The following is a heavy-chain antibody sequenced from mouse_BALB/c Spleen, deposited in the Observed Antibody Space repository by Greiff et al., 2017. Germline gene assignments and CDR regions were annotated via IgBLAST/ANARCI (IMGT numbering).Heavy chain of an antibody. Sequence: VKLVESGPGLVQPSQSLSITCTVSGFSLTSYGVHWVRQSPGKGLEWLGVIWSGGSTDYNAAFISRLSISKDNSKSQVFFKMNSLQANDTAMYYCAREGGYRYDGYYAMDYWGQGTSVTVSS. D-gene: IGHD2-14*01. CDR3: AREGGYRYDGYYAMDY. CDR1: GFSLTSYG. J-gene: IGHJ4*01. CDR2: IWSGGST. V-gene: IGHV2-2*02.